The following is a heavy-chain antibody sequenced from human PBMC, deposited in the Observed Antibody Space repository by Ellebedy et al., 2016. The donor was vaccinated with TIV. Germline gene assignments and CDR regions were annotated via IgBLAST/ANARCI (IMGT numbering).Heavy chain of an antibody. CDR1: GGSVSSGSYY. CDR2: NYYSGST. J-gene: IGHJ2*01. V-gene: IGHV4-61*01. CDR3: ASRDYRIGWYFDL. Sequence: MPSETLSLTCTVSGGSVSSGSYYWNWIRQPPGKGLEWIGYNYYSGSTNYNPSLKSRVTISVDTSKNQFSLNLTSVTAADTAVYYCASRDYRIGWYFDLWGRGTLVTVSS. D-gene: IGHD4-17*01.